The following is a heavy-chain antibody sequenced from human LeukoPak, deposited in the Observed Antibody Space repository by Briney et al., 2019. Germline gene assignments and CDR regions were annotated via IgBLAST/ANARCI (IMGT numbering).Heavy chain of an antibody. D-gene: IGHD1-26*01. V-gene: IGHV3-7*01. J-gene: IGHJ3*02. Sequence: GSLRLSLAASGFTFSSYWISLVRQAPGKGLEGVANIKQDGSEKYYVDSVKGRFTISRDNAKNSLYLQMNSLRAEDTAVYYCARHSARDAFDIWGQGTMVTVSS. CDR1: GFTFSSYW. CDR3: ARHSARDAFDI. CDR2: IKQDGSEK.